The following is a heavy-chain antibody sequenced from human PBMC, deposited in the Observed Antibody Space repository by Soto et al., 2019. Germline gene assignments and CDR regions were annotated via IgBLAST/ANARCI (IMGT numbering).Heavy chain of an antibody. Sequence: QVQLVQSGAEVKKPGSSVKVSCKASGGTFSSYTISWVRQAPGQGLEWMGRIIPILGIANYAQKFQGRVTITAANTRGTAKRGLSSGRSGEGAVDYCGRAAIMVGAKGGGADAFDIWGQGTMVTVSS. CDR2: IIPILGIA. D-gene: IGHD2-21*01. V-gene: IGHV1-69*02. CDR1: GGTFSSYT. CDR3: GRAAIMVGAKGGGADAFDI. J-gene: IGHJ3*02.